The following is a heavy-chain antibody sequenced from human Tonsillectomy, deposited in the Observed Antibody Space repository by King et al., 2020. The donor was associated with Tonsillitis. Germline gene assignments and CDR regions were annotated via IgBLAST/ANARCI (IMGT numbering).Heavy chain of an antibody. V-gene: IGHV4-59*12. D-gene: IGHD3-22*01. CDR1: GGSIDTYF. CDR2: IYYSGST. Sequence: QLQESGPGLVKPSETLSLTCTVSGGSIDTYFWSWIRQPPGKGLEWIGYIYYSGSTNYNPSLNSRVTISVDRTKNQFSLRRSSVIAADTAVYYCARPGDSRGFKSPTLNFWGQGTLVTVSS. CDR3: ARPGDSRGFKSPTLNF. J-gene: IGHJ4*02.